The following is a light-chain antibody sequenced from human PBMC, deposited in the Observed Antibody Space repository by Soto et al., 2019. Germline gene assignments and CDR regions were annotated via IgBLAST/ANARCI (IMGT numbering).Light chain of an antibody. V-gene: IGKV3-20*01. CDR2: DAS. Sequence: EVVLTQSPGTLSLSPGERATLSCRASQSVSASNLAWYQQKPGQAPRLLIFDASTRATGIPDRFSGSGSGTDLTITISRLEPEDFAIYYCQQYGSSPPYTFGQGTKLEIK. CDR1: QSVSASN. J-gene: IGKJ2*01. CDR3: QQYGSSPPYT.